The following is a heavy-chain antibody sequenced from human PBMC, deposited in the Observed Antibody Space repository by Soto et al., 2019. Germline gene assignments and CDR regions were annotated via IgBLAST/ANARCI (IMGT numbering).Heavy chain of an antibody. V-gene: IGHV3-33*01. CDR2: IWYDGSNK. CDR3: AREGSITIFGVLKRRYYYYMDV. Sequence: GGSLRLSCAASGFTFSSYGMHWVRQAPGKGLEWVAVIWYDGSNKYYADSVKGRFTISRDNSKNTLYLQMNSLRAEDTAVYYCAREGSITIFGVLKRRYYYYMDVWGKGTTVTVSS. D-gene: IGHD3-3*01. CDR1: GFTFSSYG. J-gene: IGHJ6*03.